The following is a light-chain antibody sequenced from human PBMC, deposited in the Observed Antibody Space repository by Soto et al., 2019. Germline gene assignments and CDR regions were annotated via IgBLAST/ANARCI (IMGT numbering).Light chain of an antibody. Sequence: QSVLTQPPSVSAAPGQRVTISCSGSSSNIGNNYVSWYQQLPGTAPKLLIYDNHMRPSGIPDRFSGSKSGTSATLDITGLQTGDEADYYCGAWDSSLSVVLFGGVTKLTVX. CDR1: SSNIGNNY. CDR2: DNH. V-gene: IGLV1-51*01. J-gene: IGLJ2*01. CDR3: GAWDSSLSVVL.